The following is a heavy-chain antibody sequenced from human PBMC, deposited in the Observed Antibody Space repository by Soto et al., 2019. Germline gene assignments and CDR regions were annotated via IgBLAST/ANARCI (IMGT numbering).Heavy chain of an antibody. V-gene: IGHV1-3*01. Sequence: QVQLVQSGAEVKEPGASVKVSCKASGYTFTSHTIHWARQASGQGLEWMGWIIVSHGRPRIAPQFQGRVTFTTDTSATTAYRELNGLTSEDTAVYFCAREPEDGVPGDFWGQGTLVVVSS. CDR2: IIVSHGRP. CDR3: AREPEDGVPGDF. D-gene: IGHD2-8*01. J-gene: IGHJ4*02. CDR1: GYTFTSHT.